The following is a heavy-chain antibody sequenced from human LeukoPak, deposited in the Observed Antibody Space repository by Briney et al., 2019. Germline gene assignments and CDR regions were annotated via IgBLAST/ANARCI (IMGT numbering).Heavy chain of an antibody. CDR1: GFTFSSYA. Sequence: QSGGSLRLSCAASGFTFSSYAMSWVRQAPGKGLEWVSAISGSGGSTYYADSVKGRFTISRDNSKNTLYLQMNSLRAEDTAVYYCAKSTRRITIFGVVIIPDYYYYGMDVWGQGTTVTVSS. CDR2: ISGSGGST. CDR3: AKSTRRITIFGVVIIPDYYYYGMDV. V-gene: IGHV3-23*01. D-gene: IGHD3-3*01. J-gene: IGHJ6*02.